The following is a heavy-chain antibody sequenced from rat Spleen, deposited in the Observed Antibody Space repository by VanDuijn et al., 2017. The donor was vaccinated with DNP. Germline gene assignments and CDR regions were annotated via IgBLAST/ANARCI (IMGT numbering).Heavy chain of an antibody. Sequence: EVQLVESGGGLVQPGRSLKLSCAASGFTFSYYGMAWVRQAPKKGLEWVASISASGGSTSYRDSVKGRFTISRDNAKSILYLQMDSLRSEDTATFYCAKAGGYSPWYFDYWGQGVMVTVSS. CDR1: GFTFSYYG. V-gene: IGHV5-19*01. J-gene: IGHJ2*01. CDR3: AKAGGYSPWYFDY. D-gene: IGHD1-11*01. CDR2: ISASGGST.